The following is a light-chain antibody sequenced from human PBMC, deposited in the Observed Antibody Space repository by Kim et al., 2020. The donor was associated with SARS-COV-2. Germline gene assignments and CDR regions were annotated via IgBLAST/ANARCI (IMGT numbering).Light chain of an antibody. J-gene: IGLJ2*01. CDR2: KDT. Sequence: SYELTQPPSVSVSPGQTARITCTGDALPKRYAYWYQQKQGQAPLLVIYKDTERPSGIPERISGSSSGTTVTLTISGVQAEDEADYFCQSGDISDILFGGGTQLTVL. V-gene: IGLV3-25*03. CDR1: ALPKRY. CDR3: QSGDISDIL.